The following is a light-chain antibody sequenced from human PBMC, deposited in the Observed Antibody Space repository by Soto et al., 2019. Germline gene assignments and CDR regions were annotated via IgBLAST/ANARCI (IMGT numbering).Light chain of an antibody. Sequence: QSVLTQPASVSGSPGQSITISCTGTSSDVGGYDYVSWYQLHPGKAPKLTVFEVNNRPSGVSYRFSGSKSGNTASLTISGLQAEDEADYFCSSYSISTAYLFGTGTKVTV. CDR3: SSYSISTAYL. CDR2: EVN. CDR1: SSDVGGYDY. J-gene: IGLJ1*01. V-gene: IGLV2-14*01.